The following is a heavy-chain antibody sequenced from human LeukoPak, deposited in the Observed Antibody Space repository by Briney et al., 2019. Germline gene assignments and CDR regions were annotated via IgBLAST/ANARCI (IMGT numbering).Heavy chain of an antibody. Sequence: PSQTLSLTCTLSGGSISSGGYSWGWIRQPPGKGLEWIGNIHHSGGTYYNPSLKSPLTISVDSSKNQFSLTLNSVTAADTAAYFCARDLPLAAAAKDVFDRWGQGTLVTVSS. CDR3: ARDLPLAAAAKDVFDR. J-gene: IGHJ3*01. V-gene: IGHV4-30-2*01. D-gene: IGHD6-13*01. CDR1: GGSISSGGYS. CDR2: IHHSGGT.